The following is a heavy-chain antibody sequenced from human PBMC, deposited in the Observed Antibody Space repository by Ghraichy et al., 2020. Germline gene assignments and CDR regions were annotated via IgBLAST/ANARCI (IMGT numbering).Heavy chain of an antibody. Sequence: GGSLRLSCAASGFTFSSYAMSWVRQAPGKGLEWVSAISGSGGSTYYADSVKGRFTISRDNSKNTLYLQMNSLRAEDTAVYYCAKAGVLWFGELREWFDPWGQGTLVTVSS. CDR1: GFTFSSYA. CDR3: AKAGVLWFGELREWFDP. V-gene: IGHV3-23*01. D-gene: IGHD3-10*01. J-gene: IGHJ5*02. CDR2: ISGSGGST.